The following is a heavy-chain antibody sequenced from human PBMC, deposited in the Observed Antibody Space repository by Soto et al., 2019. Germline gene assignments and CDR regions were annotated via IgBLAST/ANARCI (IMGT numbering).Heavy chain of an antibody. Sequence: GGSLRLSCAASGFTFSSYGMHWFRQAPGKGLEWVAVIWYDGSNKYYADSVKGRLTISRDNSKNTLYLQMNSLRAEDTAVYYCARGYYVSSPYYYIDFWGQGTLVTVSS. J-gene: IGHJ4*02. V-gene: IGHV3-33*01. D-gene: IGHD3-22*01. CDR1: GFTFSSYG. CDR2: IWYDGSNK. CDR3: ARGYYVSSPYYYIDF.